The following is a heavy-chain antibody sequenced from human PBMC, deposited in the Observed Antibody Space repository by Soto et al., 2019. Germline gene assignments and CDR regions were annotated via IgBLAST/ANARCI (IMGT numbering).Heavy chain of an antibody. CDR2: ISGSGGST. V-gene: IGHV3-23*01. D-gene: IGHD3-22*01. Sequence: PGGSLRLSCAASGFTFSSYAMSWVRQAPGKGLEWVSAISGSGGSTYYADSVKGRFTISRDNSKNTRYLQMNSLRAEDTAVYYCPKELTMIVVVITTFDYWGQGTLVTVSS. CDR3: PKELTMIVVVITTFDY. CDR1: GFTFSSYA. J-gene: IGHJ4*02.